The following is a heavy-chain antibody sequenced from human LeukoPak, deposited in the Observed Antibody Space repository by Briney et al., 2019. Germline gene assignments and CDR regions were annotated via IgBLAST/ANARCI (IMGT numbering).Heavy chain of an antibody. V-gene: IGHV3-43*02. CDR1: GFSFDDNA. Sequence: GESLRLSCAASGFSFDDNAMYWVRQAPGKGLEWVSLISGDGATTYYADSVKGRFNISRDNSKSSLYLQMNSLRVEDTALYYCARVWAWGSGNYFDNWGQGTLVTVSS. J-gene: IGHJ4*02. CDR3: ARVWAWGSGNYFDN. CDR2: ISGDGATT. D-gene: IGHD7-27*01.